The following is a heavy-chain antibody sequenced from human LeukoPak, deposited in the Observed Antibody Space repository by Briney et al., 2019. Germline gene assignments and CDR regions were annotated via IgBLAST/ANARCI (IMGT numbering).Heavy chain of an antibody. CDR3: ARELSRHVDTAMLIGDGRSYNWFDP. D-gene: IGHD5-18*01. J-gene: IGHJ5*02. CDR1: GFTFSSYE. Sequence: GGSLRLSCAASGFTFSSYEMNWVRQAPGKGLEWVSVIYSGGSTYYADSVKGRFTIARDNSKNTLYLQMNSLRAEDTAVYYCARELSRHVDTAMLIGDGRSYNWFDPWGQGTLVTVSS. V-gene: IGHV3-66*01. CDR2: IYSGGST.